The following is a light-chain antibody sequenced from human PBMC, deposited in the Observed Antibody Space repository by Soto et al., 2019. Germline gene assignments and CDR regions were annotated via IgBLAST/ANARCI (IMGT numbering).Light chain of an antibody. Sequence: DIHITQSPSTLSACVGDRVSINCRASQSIYNWLAWYQQRPGQTPKLLIYDASNLEIGAPSRFSGSGSGTEFTLTISSLQPDDFATYYCQKYNSYLWTFGQGTKVDI. V-gene: IGKV1-5*01. CDR3: QKYNSYLWT. CDR2: DAS. J-gene: IGKJ1*01. CDR1: QSIYNW.